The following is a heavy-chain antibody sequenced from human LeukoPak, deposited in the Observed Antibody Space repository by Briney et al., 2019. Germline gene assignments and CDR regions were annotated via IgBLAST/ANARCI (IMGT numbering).Heavy chain of an antibody. CDR3: ARNGQQVRYFQH. CDR2: ISAYNGYT. D-gene: IGHD6-13*01. J-gene: IGHJ1*01. CDR1: GYTFTNYG. V-gene: IGHV1-18*01. Sequence: VASVKVSCKASGYTFTNYGISWVRQAPGQGLEWMGWISAYNGYTDYAQKLQFRVTMTTDTSTSTAYMELRSLRSDDTAVYYCARNGQQVRYFQHWGQGTLVTVSS.